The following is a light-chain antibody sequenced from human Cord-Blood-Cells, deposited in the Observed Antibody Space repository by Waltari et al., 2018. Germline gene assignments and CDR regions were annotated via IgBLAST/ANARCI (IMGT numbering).Light chain of an antibody. CDR1: QSVLYISNNNNY. J-gene: IGKJ2*03. CDR2: WAS. Sequence: DIVMNQSPASLAVVLGERATINCKSSQSVLYISNNNNYLAWYQQKPGQPPKLLIYWASTRESGVPDRFSGSGSGTDFTLTISSLQAEDVAVYYCQQYYSTPYSFGQGTKLEIK. V-gene: IGKV4-1*01. CDR3: QQYYSTPYS.